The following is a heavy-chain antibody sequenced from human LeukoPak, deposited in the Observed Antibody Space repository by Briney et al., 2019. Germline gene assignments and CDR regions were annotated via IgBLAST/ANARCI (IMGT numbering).Heavy chain of an antibody. CDR3: ARFSSLEELSLFRY. Sequence: TGGSLRLSCAASGFIFNNYWLTWVRQSPGKGLEWLAGIKQDGREKKYVDSVKGRFTISRDNAKNSLYLQMNTQRAEDTAVYYCARFSSLEELSLFRYWGQGTLVTVSS. J-gene: IGHJ4*02. D-gene: IGHD3-16*02. CDR1: GFIFNNYW. V-gene: IGHV3-7*01. CDR2: IKQDGREK.